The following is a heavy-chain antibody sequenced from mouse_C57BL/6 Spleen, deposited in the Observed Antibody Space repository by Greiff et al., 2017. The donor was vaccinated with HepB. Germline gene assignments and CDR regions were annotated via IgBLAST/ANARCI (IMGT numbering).Heavy chain of an antibody. CDR1: GYSFTGYY. D-gene: IGHD1-1*01. V-gene: IGHV1-42*01. CDR3: ARLLRYFDY. J-gene: IGHJ2*01. CDR2: INPSTGGT. Sequence: EVQLVESGPELVKPGASVKISCKASGYSFTGYYMNWVKQSPEKSLEWIGEINPSTGGTTYNQKFKAKATLTVDKSSSTAYMQRKSLTSEDSAVYYCARLLRYFDYWGQGTTLTVSS.